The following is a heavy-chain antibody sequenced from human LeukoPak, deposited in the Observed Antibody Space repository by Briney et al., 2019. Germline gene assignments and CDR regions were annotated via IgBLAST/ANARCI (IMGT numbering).Heavy chain of an antibody. Sequence: ASVKVSRKASGYTFTGYYMHWVRQAPGQGLEWMGWINPNSGGTNYAQKFQGRVTMTRDTSISTAYMELSRLRSDDTAVYYRARTHYGDRTIYAFDIWGQGTMVTVSS. V-gene: IGHV1-2*02. CDR3: ARTHYGDRTIYAFDI. D-gene: IGHD4-17*01. CDR1: GYTFTGYY. CDR2: INPNSGGT. J-gene: IGHJ3*02.